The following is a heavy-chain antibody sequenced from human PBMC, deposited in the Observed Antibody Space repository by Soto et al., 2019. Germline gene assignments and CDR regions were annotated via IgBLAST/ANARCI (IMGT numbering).Heavy chain of an antibody. CDR2: ISSGSRML. CDR1: GFTFSSYE. V-gene: IGHV3-48*03. D-gene: IGHD3-3*01. CDR3: ARGFEGFWSGYSDY. J-gene: IGHJ4*02. Sequence: GGSVRLSCAASGFTFSSYEMTWVRQAPGKGLEWVSHISSGSRMLYYADSVKGRFTISRDNAKNSLYLQMNSLRAEDTAVYYCARGFEGFWSGYSDYWGPGTLVTVSS.